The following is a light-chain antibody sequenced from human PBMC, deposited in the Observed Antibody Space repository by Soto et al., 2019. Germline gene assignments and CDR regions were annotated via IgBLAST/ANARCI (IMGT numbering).Light chain of an antibody. CDR3: QQYVTSSPRT. CDR2: DAS. V-gene: IGKV3-20*01. J-gene: IGKJ1*01. Sequence: EIVLTQSPGTLSLSPGERATLSCRASQSVAKNYLAWYKQKPGQAPRLLVYDASTRATGVPDRFRGSGSGTDFTLTITRLEPEDFAVYYCQQYVTSSPRTFGQGTKVDIK. CDR1: QSVAKNY.